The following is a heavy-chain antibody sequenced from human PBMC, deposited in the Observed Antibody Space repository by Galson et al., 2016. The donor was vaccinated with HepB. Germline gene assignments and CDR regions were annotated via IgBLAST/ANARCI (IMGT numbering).Heavy chain of an antibody. V-gene: IGHV3-30*18. CDR2: ISYDGRKK. J-gene: IGHJ4*02. D-gene: IGHD6-6*01. CDR3: AKDGAASLTARRGADF. Sequence: SLRLSCAASGFTFRSYWMSWVRQAPGKGPEWVAVISYDGRKKYYEDSVKGRFFISRDNSQRTVYLQMNSLRGDDTAIYYCAKDGAASLTARRGADFWGQGTLVTVSS. CDR1: GFTFRSYW.